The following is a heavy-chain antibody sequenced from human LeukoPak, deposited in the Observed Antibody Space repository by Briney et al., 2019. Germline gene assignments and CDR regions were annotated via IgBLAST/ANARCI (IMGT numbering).Heavy chain of an antibody. CDR2: IIPIFGTA. V-gene: IGHV1-69*06. D-gene: IGHD2-2*01. CDR3: AREGWGIDVVVPAAISWEYGMDV. CDR1: GGTFSSYA. Sequence: VASVKVSCKASGGTFSSYAISWVRQAPGQGLEWMGGIIPIFGTANYAQKFQGRVTITADKSTSTAYMELSSLRSEDTAVYYCAREGWGIDVVVPAAISWEYGMDVWGQGTTVTVSS. J-gene: IGHJ6*02.